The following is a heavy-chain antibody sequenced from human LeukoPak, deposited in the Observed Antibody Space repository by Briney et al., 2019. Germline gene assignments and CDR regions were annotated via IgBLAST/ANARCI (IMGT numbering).Heavy chain of an antibody. Sequence: GTLRLSCAASRFTFSSYGMSWVRQAPGKGLEWVSAISGSGGSTYYADSVKGRFTISRDNAKNSLYLQMNSLRAEDTAVYYCASTPIVVVVAATRYAFDIWGQGTMVTVSS. J-gene: IGHJ3*02. CDR2: ISGSGGST. D-gene: IGHD2-15*01. CDR1: RFTFSSYG. CDR3: ASTPIVVVVAATRYAFDI. V-gene: IGHV3-23*01.